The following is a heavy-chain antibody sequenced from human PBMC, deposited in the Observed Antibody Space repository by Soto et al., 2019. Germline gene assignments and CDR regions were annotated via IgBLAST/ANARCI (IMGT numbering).Heavy chain of an antibody. CDR3: ARGPGLWFGCFDY. J-gene: IGHJ4*02. V-gene: IGHV3-53*01. Sequence: EVQLVESGGGLIQPGGSLRLSCAASGFTVSSNYMSWVRQAPGKGLEWVSVISSGGSTYYADSVKGRFTISRDDSKIPLYLQMSSLRAEDTAVYYGARGPGLWFGCFDYWGQGTLVTVSS. CDR2: ISSGGST. CDR1: GFTVSSNY. D-gene: IGHD3-10*01.